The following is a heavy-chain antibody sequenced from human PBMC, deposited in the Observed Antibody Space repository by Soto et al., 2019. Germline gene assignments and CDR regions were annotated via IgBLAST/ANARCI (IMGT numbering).Heavy chain of an antibody. CDR3: AKEGGRDYGSGLDY. J-gene: IGHJ4*02. V-gene: IGHV3-23*01. Sequence: EVQLLESGGGLVQPGGSLRLSCAASGFTFSSYAMSWVRQAPGKGLEWVSGISGSGGSTYYADSVKGRFTISRDNSKNTLYLQMNRLRAEDTAVYYCAKEGGRDYGSGLDYWGQGTLVTVSS. D-gene: IGHD3-10*01. CDR2: ISGSGGST. CDR1: GFTFSSYA.